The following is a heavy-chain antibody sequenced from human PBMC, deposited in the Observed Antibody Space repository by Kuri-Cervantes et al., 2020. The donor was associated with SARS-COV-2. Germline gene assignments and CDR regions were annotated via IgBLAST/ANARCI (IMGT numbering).Heavy chain of an antibody. CDR3: ARELGDEGYYDFWSGTKYYYYYMDV. D-gene: IGHD3-3*01. CDR1: GGTFSSYA. CDR2: IIPIFGTA. Sequence: SVKVSCKASGGTFSSYAISWVRQAPGQGLEWMGGIIPIFGTANYAQKFQGRVTITADESTSTAYMELSSLRSEDTAVYYCARELGDEGYYDFWSGTKYYYYYMDVWGKGTTVTVSS. J-gene: IGHJ6*03. V-gene: IGHV1-69*13.